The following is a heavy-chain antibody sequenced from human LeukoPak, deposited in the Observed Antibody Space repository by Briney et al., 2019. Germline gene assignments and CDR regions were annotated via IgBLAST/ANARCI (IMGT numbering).Heavy chain of an antibody. CDR2: INHSGST. J-gene: IGHJ4*02. CDR1: GGSFSGYY. D-gene: IGHD6-13*01. CDR3: AAGSSSRPDY. V-gene: IGHV4-34*01. Sequence: SETLSLTCAVYGGSFSGYYWSWIRQPPGKGLEWIGEINHSGSTNYNLSLKSRVTISVDTSKNQFSLKLSSVTAADTAVYYCAAGSSSRPDYWGQGTLVTVSS.